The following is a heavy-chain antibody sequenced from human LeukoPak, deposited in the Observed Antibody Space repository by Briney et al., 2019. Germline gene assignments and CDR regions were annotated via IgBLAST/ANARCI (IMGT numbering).Heavy chain of an antibody. CDR2: ISGNGRDI. D-gene: IGHD6-19*01. J-gene: IGHJ4*02. CDR1: GFTFSDNY. Sequence: PGGSLRLSCAASGFTFSDNYMTWVRQAPGRGLEWLSYISGNGRDIQYADSVKGRFTISRDNAKNLLSLQMDSLRVEDTAIYYCAKGYSSAYLIDYWGQGTPVTVSS. V-gene: IGHV3-11*04. CDR3: AKGYSSAYLIDY.